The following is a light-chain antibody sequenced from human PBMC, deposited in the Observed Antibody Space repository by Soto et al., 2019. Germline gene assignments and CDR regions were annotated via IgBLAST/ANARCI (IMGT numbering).Light chain of an antibody. CDR3: QQRSNWL. J-gene: IGKJ4*01. Sequence: DIVLTQSPATLSLSPGERATLSCRASQSVSTYVAWYQQKPGQAPRLLIYDASNRATGIPARFSGSGSGTDFTLTISSLEPEDFAVYYCQQRSNWLFGGGTKVDI. V-gene: IGKV3-11*01. CDR1: QSVSTY. CDR2: DAS.